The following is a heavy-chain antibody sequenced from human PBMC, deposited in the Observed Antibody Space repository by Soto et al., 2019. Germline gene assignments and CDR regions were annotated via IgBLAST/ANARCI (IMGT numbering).Heavy chain of an antibody. CDR1: GFSLSTTGVG. CDR2: IYWHDDK. CDR3: AHRGGATVGLYYFDY. V-gene: IGHV2-5*01. D-gene: IGHD3-16*01. Sequence: GSGPTLVNPTQTLTLTCTFSGFSLSTTGVGVSWIRQPTGKALEWLALIYWHDDKRYSPSLKGRLTITKDTSKNQVVLTMTNMDPVDTATYYCAHRGGATVGLYYFDYWGQGALVTVSS. J-gene: IGHJ4*02.